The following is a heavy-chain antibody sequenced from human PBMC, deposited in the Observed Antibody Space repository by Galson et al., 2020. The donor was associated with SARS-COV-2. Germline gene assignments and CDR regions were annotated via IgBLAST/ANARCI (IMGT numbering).Heavy chain of an antibody. Sequence: LETLSLTCTVSGGSISSYYWSWIRQPPGKGLEWIGYIYYSGSTNYNPSLKSRVTISVDTSKNQFSLKLSSVTAADTAVYYCARCSSRATWYFDLWGRGTLVTVSS. D-gene: IGHD6-13*01. V-gene: IGHV4-59*12. J-gene: IGHJ2*01. CDR1: GGSISSYY. CDR2: IYYSGST. CDR3: ARCSSRATWYFDL.